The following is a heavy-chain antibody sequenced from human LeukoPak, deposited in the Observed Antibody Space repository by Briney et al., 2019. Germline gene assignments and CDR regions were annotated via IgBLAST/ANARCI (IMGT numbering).Heavy chain of an antibody. CDR2: VYHSGSA. CDR1: GGSLNSYY. D-gene: IGHD3-10*01. Sequence: SETLSLTCTVSGGSLNSYYWGWIRQPPGKGLEWIGNVYHSGSAIYNPSLESRVTISVDRSKNQFSLNLSSVTAAGTAVYYCAGRGYYGSGAYDTWGQGTMFIVSS. CDR3: AGRGYYGSGAYDT. J-gene: IGHJ3*01. V-gene: IGHV4-59*08.